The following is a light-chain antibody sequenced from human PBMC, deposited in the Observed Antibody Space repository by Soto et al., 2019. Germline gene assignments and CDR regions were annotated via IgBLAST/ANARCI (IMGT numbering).Light chain of an antibody. CDR3: QQSFSSPLT. J-gene: IGKJ4*01. CDR1: QRINNY. Sequence: DIQMTQSPSSLSVSVGDRVTITCRASQRINNYLNWYQQKPGKAPKLLISAASTLQSGVPSRFSGNGSGSDFTLSISSLQPEDFATYYCQQSFSSPLTFGGGTKVDIK. V-gene: IGKV1-39*01. CDR2: AAS.